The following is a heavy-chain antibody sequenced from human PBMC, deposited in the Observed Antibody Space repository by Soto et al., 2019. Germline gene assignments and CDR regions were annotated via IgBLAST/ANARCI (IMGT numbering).Heavy chain of an antibody. J-gene: IGHJ4*02. Sequence: ASVKVSCKASGYTFTGLNMHWVRQAPGQGFEWMGWINPNNGDTKYAQKFQGRVTLTTDTSISTAYMELSSLRSDDTAVYYCARYLDTSAYYFFDYWGQGTVGTSPQ. CDR3: ARYLDTSAYYFFDY. CDR1: GYTFTGLN. D-gene: IGHD3-22*01. CDR2: INPNNGDT. V-gene: IGHV1-2*02.